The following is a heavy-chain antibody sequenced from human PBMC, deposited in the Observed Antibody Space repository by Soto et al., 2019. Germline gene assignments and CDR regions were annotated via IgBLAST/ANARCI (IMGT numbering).Heavy chain of an antibody. Sequence: QVHLQESGPGLVKPSQTLSLTCTVSGGSISSGGYYWSWIRQHPGKDLEWIGYIYYSGSTYYNPSLKSRVTISVDTSKNQFSLKLSSVTVADTAVYYCARGGLGYCSGGSCYSAELSRYYYGMDVWGQGTTVTVSS. D-gene: IGHD2-15*01. V-gene: IGHV4-31*03. CDR2: IYYSGST. J-gene: IGHJ6*02. CDR3: ARGGLGYCSGGSCYSAELSRYYYGMDV. CDR1: GGSISSGGYY.